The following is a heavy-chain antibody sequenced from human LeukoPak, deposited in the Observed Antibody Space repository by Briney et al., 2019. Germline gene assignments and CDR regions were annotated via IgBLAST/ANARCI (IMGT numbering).Heavy chain of an antibody. D-gene: IGHD6-19*01. CDR1: GYTFTGYY. CDR3: ARAGWPMYYYYMDV. J-gene: IGHJ6*03. CDR2: INPNSGGT. V-gene: IGHV1-2*02. Sequence: ASVTVSCKASGYTFTGYYMHWVRQAPGQGLEWMGWINPNSGGTNYAQKFQGRVTMTRDTSISTAYMELSRLTSDDTAVYYCARAGWPMYYYYMDVWGKGTTVTISS.